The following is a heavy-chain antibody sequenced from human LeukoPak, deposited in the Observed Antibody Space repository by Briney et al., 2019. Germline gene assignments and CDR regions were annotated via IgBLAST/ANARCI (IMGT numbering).Heavy chain of an antibody. J-gene: IGHJ6*03. CDR1: GGSISNYY. CDR2: IHYSGST. CDR3: ARDRYYYDSSGYNYMDV. Sequence: PSETLSLTCTVSGGSISNYYWSWIRQPPGKGLEWIGYIHYSGSTNYNPSLKSRVTMSADTSKNQFSLRLSSVTAADTAVYYCARDRYYYDSSGYNYMDVWGKGTTVTISS. V-gene: IGHV4-59*12. D-gene: IGHD3-22*01.